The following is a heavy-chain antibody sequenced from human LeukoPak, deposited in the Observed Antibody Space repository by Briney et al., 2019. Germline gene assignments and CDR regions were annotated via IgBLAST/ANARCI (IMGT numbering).Heavy chain of an antibody. J-gene: IGHJ4*02. V-gene: IGHV3-21*01. CDR3: ARDKDTAMVGDSIDY. CDR1: GFTFSSYS. D-gene: IGHD5-18*01. CDR2: ISSSSSHI. Sequence: GGSLRLSCAASGFTFSSYSMNWVLQAPGKGLEWVSSISSSSSHIYYADSVKGRFTISRDNAKNSLYLQMNSLRAEDTAVYYCARDKDTAMVGDSIDYWGQGTLVTVSS.